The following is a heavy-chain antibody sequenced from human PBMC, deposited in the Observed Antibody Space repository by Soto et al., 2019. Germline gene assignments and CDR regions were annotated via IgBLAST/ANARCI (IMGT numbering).Heavy chain of an antibody. J-gene: IGHJ4*02. CDR2: ILLDGSEK. CDR1: GFSFSSYW. Sequence: EVQLVESGGGLVQPGGSLRLSCAASGFSFSSYWMSWVRQAPGKGLEWVANILLDGSEKNYVDSVKGRFTISRDNANNPLYLQLNRLSAPVPPVSHWARSGSYRSGPPHDGGQGTLVTVS. D-gene: IGHD6-19*01. V-gene: IGHV3-7*01. CDR3: ARSGSYRSGPPHD.